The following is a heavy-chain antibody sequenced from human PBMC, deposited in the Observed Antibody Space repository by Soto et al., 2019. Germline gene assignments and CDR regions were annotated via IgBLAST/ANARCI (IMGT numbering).Heavy chain of an antibody. CDR2: IYYSGST. CDR1: GGSISSYY. D-gene: IGHD3-22*01. J-gene: IGHJ4*02. CDR3: ARVRPLGYYYDSSDYYYEYYFDY. V-gene: IGHV4-59*01. Sequence: SETLSLTCTVSGGSISSYYCSWIRQPPGKALESIGYIYYSGSTTYHPSIKRGVTISVDTSKNQFSLKLSSVTAADTAVYYCARVRPLGYYYDSSDYYYEYYFDYWGQGTLVTGS.